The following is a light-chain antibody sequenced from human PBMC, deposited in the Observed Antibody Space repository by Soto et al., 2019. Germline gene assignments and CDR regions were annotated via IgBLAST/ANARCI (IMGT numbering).Light chain of an antibody. CDR1: SSDVGGYNY. CDR2: EVR. CDR3: SSYTSSSALV. V-gene: IGLV2-14*01. J-gene: IGLJ1*01. Sequence: QSALTQPASVSGSPGQSITISCTGTSSDVGGYNYVSWYQHHPGKAPKLMIYEVRNRPSGVSHRFSGSKSANTASLTISGLQAEDEAGYFCSSYTSSSALVFGTGTKLTVL.